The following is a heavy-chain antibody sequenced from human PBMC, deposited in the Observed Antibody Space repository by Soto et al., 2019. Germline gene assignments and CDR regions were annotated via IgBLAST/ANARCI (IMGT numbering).Heavy chain of an antibody. CDR2: VYPTDSNT. V-gene: IGHV5-51*01. CDR1: GYIFSRYW. Sequence: PGESLKISCEGSGYIFSRYWVGWVRQMPGKGLEWMGVVYPTDSNTRYSPSFQGQVTISAYKSTSTAYLRWSSLKASDTAVYYCVSQRAVKLYSPPSQHYSEMDVWGQGTTVTVSS. J-gene: IGHJ6*02. CDR3: VSQRAVKLYSPPSQHYSEMDV. D-gene: IGHD2-21*01.